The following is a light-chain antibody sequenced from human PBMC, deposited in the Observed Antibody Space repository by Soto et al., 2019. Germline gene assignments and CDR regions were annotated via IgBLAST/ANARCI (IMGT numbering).Light chain of an antibody. Sequence: EIVMTQSPATLSVSPGERATLSCRASQSISSNLAWYQQKPGQAPMLLIYGASIRATGIPATFSGSGSGTEFTLTISSLQSADFAVYDCQQYNNWPFTFGPGTKVDIK. V-gene: IGKV3-15*01. CDR3: QQYNNWPFT. CDR1: QSISSN. J-gene: IGKJ3*01. CDR2: GAS.